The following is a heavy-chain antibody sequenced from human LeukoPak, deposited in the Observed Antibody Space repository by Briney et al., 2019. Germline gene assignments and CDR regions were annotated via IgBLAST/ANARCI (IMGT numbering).Heavy chain of an antibody. CDR3: ARARSPYYYDSSGYYPIYYFDY. D-gene: IGHD3-22*01. CDR1: GGTFSSYA. V-gene: IGHV1-69*13. J-gene: IGHJ4*02. Sequence: SVKVSCKASGGTFSSYAISWVRQAPGQGLEWMGGIIPIFGTANYAQKFQGRVTITADESTSTAYMELSSLRSEDTAVYYCARARSPYYYDSSGYYPIYYFDYWGQGTLVTVSP. CDR2: IIPIFGTA.